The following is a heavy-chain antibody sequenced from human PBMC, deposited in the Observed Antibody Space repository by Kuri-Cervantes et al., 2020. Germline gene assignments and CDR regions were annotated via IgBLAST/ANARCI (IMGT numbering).Heavy chain of an antibody. D-gene: IGHD3-3*01. CDR3: ARDIGRFLGWFGTHGMDV. Sequence: GGSLRLSCAASGLTFSSYAMHWVRQAPGKGLEWVAVISYDGSNKYYADSVKGRFTISRDNSKNTLYLQMNSLRAEDTAVYYCARDIGRFLGWFGTHGMDVWGQGTTVTVS. CDR1: GLTFSSYA. J-gene: IGHJ6*02. CDR2: ISYDGSNK. V-gene: IGHV3-30-3*01.